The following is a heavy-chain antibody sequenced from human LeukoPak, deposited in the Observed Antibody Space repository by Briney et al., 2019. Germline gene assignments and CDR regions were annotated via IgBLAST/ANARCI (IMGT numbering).Heavy chain of an antibody. J-gene: IGHJ4*02. CDR1: GFTLSSYA. Sequence: GGSLRLSCAASGFTLSSYAMHWVRQAPGKGLERVAVISYDGSNKYYADSVKGRFTISRDNSKNTLYLQMNSLRAEDTAVYYCARSDFSGASGSYDYWGQGTLVTVSS. V-gene: IGHV3-30-3*01. CDR2: ISYDGSNK. D-gene: IGHD1-26*01. CDR3: ARSDFSGASGSYDY.